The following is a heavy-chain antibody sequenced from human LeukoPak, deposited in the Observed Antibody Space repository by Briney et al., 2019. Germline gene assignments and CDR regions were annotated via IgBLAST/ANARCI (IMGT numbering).Heavy chain of an antibody. CDR2: ISGSGNYI. J-gene: IGHJ4*02. CDR3: ARGWYSTGWYNFFDS. Sequence: GGSLRLSCAASGFTLTGYSMHWVRQAPVKGLEWVSSISGSGNYIYDADSVKGRFTVSRDNAKNSLYLQMNSLRAEDTAVYYCARGWYSTGWYNFFDSWGQGALVTVSS. V-gene: IGHV3-21*01. D-gene: IGHD6-19*01. CDR1: GFTLTGYS.